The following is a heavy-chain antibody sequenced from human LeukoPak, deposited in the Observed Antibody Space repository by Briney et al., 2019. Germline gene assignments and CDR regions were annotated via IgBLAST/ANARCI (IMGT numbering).Heavy chain of an antibody. D-gene: IGHD1/OR15-1a*01. J-gene: IGHJ5*02. V-gene: IGHV3-7*01. Sequence: PGGSLRLSCAASGFTFSSYWMSWVRQAPGKGLEWVANIKQDGSEKYYVDSVKGRYTISRDNAKNSLYLQMNSLRAEDTAVYYCARDPSSLPNWNTRISFWFDPWGQGTLVTVSS. CDR1: GFTFSSYW. CDR3: ARDPSSLPNWNTRISFWFDP. CDR2: IKQDGSEK.